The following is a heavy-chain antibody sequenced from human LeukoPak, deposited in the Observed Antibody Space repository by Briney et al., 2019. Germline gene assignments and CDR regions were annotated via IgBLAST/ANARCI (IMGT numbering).Heavy chain of an antibody. CDR1: GDSLSNYY. D-gene: IGHD2-2*01. V-gene: IGHV4-59*13. Sequence: SETLSLTCTVSGDSLSNYYWSWIRQPPGKGLEWIGYIYYSGSTKYNPSLKSRVTISVDTSKNQFSLNLSSVTAADTAMYYCARTGYCSRISCYPYYYGMDVWGQGTTVTVSS. CDR3: ARTGYCSRISCYPYYYGMDV. CDR2: IYYSGST. J-gene: IGHJ6*02.